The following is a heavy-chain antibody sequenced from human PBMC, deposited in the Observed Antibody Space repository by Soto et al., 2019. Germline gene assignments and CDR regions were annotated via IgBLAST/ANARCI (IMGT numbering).Heavy chain of an antibody. V-gene: IGHV3-30*18. CDR3: AKGALSGYSRYSFYYFDD. CDR1: GFTFSSYG. D-gene: IGHD5-12*01. Sequence: GGSLRLSCAASGFTFSSYGMHWVRQAPGKGLEWVAVISYDGSNKYSADSVEGRFTISRDNSKNTLYLHMNSLGAEDTAVYFCAKGALSGYSRYSFYYFDDWGQGTLVTVSS. J-gene: IGHJ4*02. CDR2: ISYDGSNK.